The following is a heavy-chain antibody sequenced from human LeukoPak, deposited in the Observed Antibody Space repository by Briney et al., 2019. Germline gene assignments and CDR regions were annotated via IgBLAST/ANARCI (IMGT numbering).Heavy chain of an antibody. CDR3: ARKGYVATAGHIDY. CDR2: IFYSGST. J-gene: IGHJ4*02. CDR1: GGSISTSSYY. D-gene: IGHD6-13*01. Sequence: SETLSHTCTVSGGSISTSSYYWGWIRQPPGKGLEWIGSIFYSGSTYYNPSLQSRVTISVDTSKNQFSLKLGSVTAADTAVYYCARKGYVATAGHIDYWGQGTLVTVSS. V-gene: IGHV4-39*01.